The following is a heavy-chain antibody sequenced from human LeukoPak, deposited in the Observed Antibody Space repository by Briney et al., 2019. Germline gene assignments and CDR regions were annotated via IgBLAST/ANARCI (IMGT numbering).Heavy chain of an antibody. Sequence: PGGSLRLSCAASGFTFSGYALSWVRQAPGKGLEWVSAISGSGGSTYYADSVKGRFTISRDNSKNTLYLQMNSLRAEDTAVYYCARHLYYGSGPFDYWGQGTLVTVSS. CDR2: ISGSGGST. J-gene: IGHJ4*02. CDR1: GFTFSGYA. V-gene: IGHV3-23*01. D-gene: IGHD3-10*01. CDR3: ARHLYYGSGPFDY.